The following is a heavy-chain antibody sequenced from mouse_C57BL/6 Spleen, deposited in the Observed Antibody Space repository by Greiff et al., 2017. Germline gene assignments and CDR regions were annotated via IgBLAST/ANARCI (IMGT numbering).Heavy chain of an antibody. D-gene: IGHD1-1*02. J-gene: IGHJ2*01. CDR1: GYTFTSHW. CDR3: EREVVSWGRDYFDY. Sequence: QVQLQPPWAELVKPGASVKVSCKASGYTFTSHWMHWVKQRPGQGLEWIGRIPPSDSDTNYNQKFKGKATMPVDKSSSTAYMQLRSLTSEDCAVYYCEREVVSWGRDYFDYWGQGTTLTVSS. CDR2: IPPSDSDT. V-gene: IGHV1-74*01.